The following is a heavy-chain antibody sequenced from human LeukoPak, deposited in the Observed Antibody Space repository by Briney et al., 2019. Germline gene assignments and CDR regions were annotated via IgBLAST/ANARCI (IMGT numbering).Heavy chain of an antibody. J-gene: IGHJ6*03. CDR1: GFTFSSYS. Sequence: GSLRLSCAASGFTFSSYSMNWVRQAPGKGLEWVSYISSSSSTIYYADSVKGRFTISRDNAKNSLYLQMNSLRAEDTAVYYCARDGRDIVVVPAAIPKVYYYYYYMDVWGKGTTVTVSS. V-gene: IGHV3-48*04. CDR2: ISSSSSTI. CDR3: ARDGRDIVVVPAAIPKVYYYYYYMDV. D-gene: IGHD2-2*01.